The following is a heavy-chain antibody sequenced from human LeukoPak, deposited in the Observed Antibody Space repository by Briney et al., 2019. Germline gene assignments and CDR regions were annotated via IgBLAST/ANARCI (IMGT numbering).Heavy chain of an antibody. Sequence: PSETLSVTCTVSGGSISSGSYYWSWIRQPAGKGLEWIGRSYTGGSTNYNPSLKSRVTISVDTSKNQFSLKLSSVTAADTAVYYCARTPSRFTMVRGVISVFDYWGQGTLVTVSS. CDR3: ARTPSRFTMVRGVISVFDY. J-gene: IGHJ4*02. D-gene: IGHD3-10*01. V-gene: IGHV4-61*02. CDR1: GGSISSGSYY. CDR2: SYTGGST.